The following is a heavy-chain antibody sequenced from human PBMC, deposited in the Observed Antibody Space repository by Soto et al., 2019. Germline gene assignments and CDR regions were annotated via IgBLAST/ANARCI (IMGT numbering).Heavy chain of an antibody. V-gene: IGHV3-30*18. CDR3: AKGVKQWLVTYYYYMDV. D-gene: IGHD6-19*01. CDR2: ISYDGSNK. CDR1: GFTFSSYG. J-gene: IGHJ6*03. Sequence: GGSLRLSCAASGFTFSSYGMHWVRQAPGKGLEWVAVISYDGSNKYYADSVKGRFTISRDNSKNTLYLQMNSLRAEDTAVYYCAKGVKQWLVTYYYYMDVWGKGTTVTVSS.